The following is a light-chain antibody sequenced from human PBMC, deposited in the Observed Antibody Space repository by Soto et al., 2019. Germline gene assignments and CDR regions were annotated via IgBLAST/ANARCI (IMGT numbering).Light chain of an antibody. CDR2: DAS. CDR1: QRLSTN. V-gene: IGKV3-11*01. CDR3: QQRDNLL. J-gene: IGKJ2*01. Sequence: IVLNKWPASLSLSPGDRATLPCMARQRLSTNFLWYEKKPGQAPRPLIXDASKRATGIPARFSGSASGTDFTLTLSSLDAEEFAIYYCQQRDNLLFGQGTKADIK.